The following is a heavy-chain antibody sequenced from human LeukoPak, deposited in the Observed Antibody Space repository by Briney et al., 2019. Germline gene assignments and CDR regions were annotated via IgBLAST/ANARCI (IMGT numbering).Heavy chain of an antibody. CDR2: INHSVST. J-gene: IGHJ3*02. Sequence: PSETLSLTCAVYGGSFSGYYWSWIRQPPGKGLEWIGEINHSVSTNYNPSLKSRVTISVDTSKNQFSLTLSSVTAADTAVYYCASECSSTSCYNDAFDIWGQGTMVTVSS. CDR3: ASECSSTSCYNDAFDI. CDR1: GGSFSGYY. D-gene: IGHD2-2*02. V-gene: IGHV4-34*01.